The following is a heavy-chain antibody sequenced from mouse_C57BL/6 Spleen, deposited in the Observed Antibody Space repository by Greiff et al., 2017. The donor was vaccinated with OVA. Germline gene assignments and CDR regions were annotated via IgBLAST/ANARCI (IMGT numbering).Heavy chain of an antibody. V-gene: IGHV1-82*01. Sequence: LVESGPELVKPGASVKISCKASGYAFSSSWMNWVKQRPGKGLEWIGRIYPGDGDTNYNGKFKGKATLTADKSSSTAYMQLSSLTSEDSAVYFCARAYDYDPDYWGQGTSVTVSS. CDR3: ARAYDYDPDY. CDR2: IYPGDGDT. D-gene: IGHD2-4*01. CDR1: GYAFSSSW. J-gene: IGHJ4*01.